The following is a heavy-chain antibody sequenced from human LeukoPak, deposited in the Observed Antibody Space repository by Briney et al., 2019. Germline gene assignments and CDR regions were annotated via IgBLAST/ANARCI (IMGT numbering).Heavy chain of an antibody. D-gene: IGHD6-13*01. V-gene: IGHV3-30-3*01. CDR1: GFTFSSYA. CDR2: ISYDGSNK. J-gene: IGHJ4*02. CDR3: ARESSSWAVFDY. Sequence: GGSLRLSCAASGFTFSSYAMHWVRQAPGKGLEWAAVISYDGSNKYYADSVKGRFTISRDNSKNTLYLQMNSLRAEDTAVYCCARESSSWAVFDYWGQGTLVTVTS.